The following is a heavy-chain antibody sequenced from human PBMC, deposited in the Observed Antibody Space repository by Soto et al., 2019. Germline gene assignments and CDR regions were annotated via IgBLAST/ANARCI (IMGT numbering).Heavy chain of an antibody. CDR1: GFSLSTSGVG. CDR2: IHWNDDK. J-gene: IGHJ4*02. D-gene: IGHD5-18*01. CDR3: ARNEYTYAVDN. Sequence: SGPNAGEPTQTLTLTCTFSGFSLSTSGVGVGWIRQPPGKALEWPALIHWNDDKQYSPALKSRLTITRDTPKNQVVLTMTNMDPVDTATYYCARNEYTYAVDNWGQGTRVTVSS. V-gene: IGHV2-5*01.